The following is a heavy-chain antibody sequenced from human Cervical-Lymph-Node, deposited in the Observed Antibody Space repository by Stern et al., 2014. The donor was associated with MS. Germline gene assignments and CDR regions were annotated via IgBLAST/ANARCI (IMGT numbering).Heavy chain of an antibody. CDR2: IVPSFGTA. Sequence: QLVQSGAEVKKPGSSAKVSCKASGGTFSIYAISWVRQAPGQGLEWMGGIVPSFGTANYAQKFQDRVTITADISTSTAYMELSSLRSDDTAVYYCARDIAVAGTWGSAFDIWGQGTMVTVSS. V-gene: IGHV1-69*06. J-gene: IGHJ3*02. CDR1: GGTFSIYA. CDR3: ARDIAVAGTWGSAFDI. D-gene: IGHD6-19*01.